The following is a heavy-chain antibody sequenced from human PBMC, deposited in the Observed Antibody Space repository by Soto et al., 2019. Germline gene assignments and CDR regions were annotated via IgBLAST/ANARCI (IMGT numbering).Heavy chain of an antibody. Sequence: QVQLQESGPGLVKPSGTLSLTCAVSGDSVSSRHWWSWVRQSPGKGLELIGEVHPGGTTKYNPSLRGGATISIAESKIQVSLNLTSVTAAGTAVYYCSRDSCYDSRGGGYYFGHRGQGTLGTVSS. D-gene: IGHD3-22*01. CDR2: VHPGGTT. J-gene: IGHJ4*02. CDR1: GDSVSSRHW. CDR3: SRDSCYDSRGGGYYFGH. V-gene: IGHV4-4*02.